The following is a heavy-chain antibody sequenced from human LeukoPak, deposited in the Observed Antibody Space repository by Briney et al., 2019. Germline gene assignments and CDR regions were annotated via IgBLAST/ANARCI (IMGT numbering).Heavy chain of an antibody. J-gene: IGHJ4*02. D-gene: IGHD3-3*01. CDR2: IYPNSGGT. CDR1: GYTFTGYY. V-gene: IGHV1-2*02. CDR3: ARDLAFYDFWSGSISALDY. Sequence: VSVKVSCKASGYTFTGYYMHWVRQAPGQGREWMGWIYPNSGGTNYAQKFQGRVTMTRDTSISTAYMELSRLRSDDTAVYYCARDLAFYDFWSGSISALDYWGQGTLVTVSS.